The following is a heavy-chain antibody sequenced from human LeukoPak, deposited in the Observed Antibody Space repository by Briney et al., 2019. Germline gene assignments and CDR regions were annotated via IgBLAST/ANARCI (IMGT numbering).Heavy chain of an antibody. J-gene: IGHJ4*01. CDR3: ARGTAYYYDSSGYYFDY. Sequence: SETLSLTCTVSGYSISSGYYWGWIRQPPGKGLEWIGSIYHSGSTYYNPSLKSRVTISVDTSKNQFSLKLSSVTAADTAVYYCARGTAYYYDSSGYYFDYWGQGTLVTVSS. CDR2: IYHSGST. D-gene: IGHD3-22*01. CDR1: GYSISSGYY. V-gene: IGHV4-38-2*02.